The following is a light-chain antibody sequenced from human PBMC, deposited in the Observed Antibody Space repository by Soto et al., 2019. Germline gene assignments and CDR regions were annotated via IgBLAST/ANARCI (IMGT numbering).Light chain of an antibody. J-gene: IGKJ2*01. CDR1: QSVSTN. Sequence: EIVMTQSPATLSVSPGERATLSCRASQSVSTNIAWYQQRPGQAPRLLIYGSSTRATVIPARFSGSGSGTEFTLASSSLQSEYFAIYYCQQYNYWSTLGPGTKLAI. V-gene: IGKV3-15*01. CDR3: QQYNYWST. CDR2: GSS.